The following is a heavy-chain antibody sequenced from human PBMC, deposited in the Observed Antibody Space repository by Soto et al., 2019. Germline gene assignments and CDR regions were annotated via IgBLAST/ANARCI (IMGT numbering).Heavy chain of an antibody. CDR3: ASTYYYDSSGYYLYYYYYGMDV. CDR2: TRNKANSYTT. CDR1: GFTFSDHY. Sequence: GGSLRLSCAASGFTFSDHYMDWVRQAPGKGLEWVGRTRNKANSYTTEYAASVKGRFTISRDDSKNSLYLQMNSLKTEDTAVYYCASTYYYDSSGYYLYYYYYGMDVWGQGTTVTVSS. D-gene: IGHD3-22*01. J-gene: IGHJ6*02. V-gene: IGHV3-72*01.